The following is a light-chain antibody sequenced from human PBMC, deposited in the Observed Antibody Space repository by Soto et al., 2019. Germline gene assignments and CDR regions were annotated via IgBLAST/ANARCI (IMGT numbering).Light chain of an antibody. Sequence: SALTQPRSVSGSPGQSVTISCTGTSSDVGGYNYVSWYQQHPGKAPKLMIYDVSKRPSGVPDRFSGSKSGNTASLTISGLQAEDEADYYCSSFTSRFTFVFGTGTKVTVL. CDR2: DVS. J-gene: IGLJ1*01. CDR3: SSFTSRFTFV. CDR1: SSDVGGYNY. V-gene: IGLV2-11*01.